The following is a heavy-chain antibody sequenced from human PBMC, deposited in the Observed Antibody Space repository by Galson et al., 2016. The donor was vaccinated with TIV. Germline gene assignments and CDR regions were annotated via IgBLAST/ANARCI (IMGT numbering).Heavy chain of an antibody. V-gene: IGHV4-38-2*02. CDR1: GFSISSGYY. J-gene: IGHJ6*02. D-gene: IGHD2-2*01. CDR3: ARDCTSTTCRLYYYGMDV. CDR2: IDHSGIT. Sequence: ETLSLTCTVSGFSISSGYYWGWVRQSPRKGLEWIGNIDHSGITYYNPSFTSRITISVDTSKNQISLTLNSVTAADTAVYYCARDCTSTTCRLYYYGMDVWGPGTTVTVSS.